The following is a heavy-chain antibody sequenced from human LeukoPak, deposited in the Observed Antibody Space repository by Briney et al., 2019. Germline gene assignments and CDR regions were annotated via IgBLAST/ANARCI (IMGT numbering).Heavy chain of an antibody. V-gene: IGHV3-48*01. J-gene: IGHJ3*02. D-gene: IGHD2-21*02. CDR3: AREAYCGGDCYSLSFDI. Sequence: PGGSLRLSCAASGFTFSSYRMNWVRQAPGKGLEWVSYISSSSSTIYYADSVKGRFTISRDNAKNSLYLQMNSLRAEDTAVYYCAREAYCGGDCYSLSFDIWGQGTMVAVSS. CDR1: GFTFSSYR. CDR2: ISSSSSTI.